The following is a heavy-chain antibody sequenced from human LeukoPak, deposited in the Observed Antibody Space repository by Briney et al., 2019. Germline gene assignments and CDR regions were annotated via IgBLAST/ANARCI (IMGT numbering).Heavy chain of an antibody. D-gene: IGHD3-16*02. V-gene: IGHV1-18*01. Sequence: ASVKVSCKASGYTFTSYGISWVRQAPGQGLEWMGWISAYNGNTNYAQKLQGRVTMTTDTSTSTAYMELRSLRSDDTAVYYCARLWVTFGGVIAPGDYWGQGTLVTVSS. CDR2: ISAYNGNT. CDR1: GYTFTSYG. J-gene: IGHJ4*02. CDR3: ARLWVTFGGVIAPGDY.